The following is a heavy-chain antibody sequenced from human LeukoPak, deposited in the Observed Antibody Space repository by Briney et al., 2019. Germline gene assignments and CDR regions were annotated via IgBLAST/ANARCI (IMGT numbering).Heavy chain of an antibody. D-gene: IGHD1-26*01. CDR1: GGSISSSSYY. V-gene: IGHV4-39*07. J-gene: IGHJ1*01. CDR2: IYYSGSTYSGNT. Sequence: SETLSLTCTVSGGSISSSSYYWGWIRQSPGKGLEWIGSIYYSGSTYSGNTYYKPSLKSRVSISFDTSKNQVSLKLRSVTAADTAVYYCARVGGSYFMARHLYFQHWGQGTLVTVSS. CDR3: ARVGGSYFMARHLYFQH.